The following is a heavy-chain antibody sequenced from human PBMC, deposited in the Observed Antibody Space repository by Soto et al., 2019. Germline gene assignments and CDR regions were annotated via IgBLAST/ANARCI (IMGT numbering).Heavy chain of an antibody. Sequence: QVQLVQSGAEEKKPGASVKVSCKTSGYTFTQYSMYWVRQAPGQSLEWMGWINTVNGNTKYSQKFQGRVSITRDTSANTVYVELNSLRFEDTAVDYCAREGVDPWGQGTLVTVSS. CDR3: AREGVDP. CDR1: GYTFTQYS. CDR2: INTVNGNT. J-gene: IGHJ5*02. D-gene: IGHD3-16*01. V-gene: IGHV1-3*05.